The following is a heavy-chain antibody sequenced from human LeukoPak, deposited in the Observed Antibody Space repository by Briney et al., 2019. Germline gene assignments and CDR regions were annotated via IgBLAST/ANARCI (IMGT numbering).Heavy chain of an antibody. CDR1: GFTFANYA. J-gene: IGHJ5*02. CDR3: AKDWRHGGWFDP. Sequence: QAGGSLRLSCAVSGFTFANYAMTWVRQAPGKGLESVSSISTDGTTYYAHSVKGRFTLSRDNSKNTLYLQMSSLRAEDTAVYYCAKDWRHGGWFDPWGQGTLVTVSS. V-gene: IGHV3-23*01. CDR2: ISTDGTT.